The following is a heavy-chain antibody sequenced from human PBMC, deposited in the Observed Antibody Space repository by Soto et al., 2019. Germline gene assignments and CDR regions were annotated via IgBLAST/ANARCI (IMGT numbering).Heavy chain of an antibody. CDR3: ARLRGNSVKYCYYGMDV. J-gene: IGHJ6*02. CDR2: SNWNGGST. D-gene: IGHD4-4*01. CDR1: GFSFDDYG. Sequence: EVQLVESGGGVVRPGGSLRLSCAASGFSFDDYGMSWVRHAQGKGLEWVSGSNWNGGSTGYADSVKGRFTISRDNAKNSMYLQMTSLRAEDTALYYYARLRGNSVKYCYYGMDVWGQGTTVTVSS. V-gene: IGHV3-20*04.